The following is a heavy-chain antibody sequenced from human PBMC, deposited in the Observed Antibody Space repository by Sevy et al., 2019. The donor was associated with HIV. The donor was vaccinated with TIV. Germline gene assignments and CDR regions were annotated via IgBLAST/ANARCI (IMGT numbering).Heavy chain of an antibody. CDR1: GYTFTNYR. CDR2: ISPYNADT. Sequence: ASVKVSCKAYGYTFTNYRINWVRQPPGRGLEWMGSISPYNADTNYAQKFQRRVSMTTDTSTTTGYMELRSLRSDDTAVYYCARDSCTGGSCYQSGVYWGQGTLVTVSS. J-gene: IGHJ4*02. V-gene: IGHV1-18*01. CDR3: ARDSCTGGSCYQSGVY. D-gene: IGHD2-15*01.